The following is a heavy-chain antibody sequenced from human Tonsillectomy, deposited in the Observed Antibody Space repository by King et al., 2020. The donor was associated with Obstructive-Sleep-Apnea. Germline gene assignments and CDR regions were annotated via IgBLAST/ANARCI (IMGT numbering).Heavy chain of an antibody. D-gene: IGHD6-19*01. Sequence: VQLVESGGGLVKPGESLRLSCAPSGFTFSDYYMNWIRQAPGKGLEWVSYISSSGNTIHYADSVKGRFTISRDNAKNSLYLQMKSLRAEDTAVYYCARDFSGYDSGWHYFDYWGQGTLVTVSS. V-gene: IGHV3-11*01. CDR1: GFTFSDYY. CDR2: ISSSGNTI. J-gene: IGHJ4*02. CDR3: ARDFSGYDSGWHYFDY.